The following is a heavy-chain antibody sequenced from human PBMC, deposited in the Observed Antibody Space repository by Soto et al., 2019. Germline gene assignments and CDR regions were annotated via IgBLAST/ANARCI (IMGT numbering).Heavy chain of an antibody. CDR3: AGDNYDILTGYYNWFDP. Sequence: PSETLSLTCTVSGGSISSSSYYWGWIRQPPGKGLEWIGSIYYSGSTYYNPSLKSRVTISVDTSKNQFSLKLSSVTAADTAVYYCAGDNYDILTGYYNWFDPWGQGTLVTVYS. D-gene: IGHD3-9*01. V-gene: IGHV4-39*01. CDR1: GGSISSSSYY. CDR2: IYYSGST. J-gene: IGHJ5*02.